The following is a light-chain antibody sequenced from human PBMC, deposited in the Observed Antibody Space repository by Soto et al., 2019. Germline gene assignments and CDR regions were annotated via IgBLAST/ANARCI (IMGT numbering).Light chain of an antibody. CDR1: SGDVGNYNL. J-gene: IGLJ1*01. CDR2: EGS. Sequence: QSALTQPASVSGSPGQSISISCTGTSGDVGNYNLVSWYQQHPGKAPKLIIYEGSKRPSGVSNRFSGSKSGNTASLTVSGLQAEDEADYYCCSYAPTSTFVFGTGTKVTVL. CDR3: CSYAPTSTFV. V-gene: IGLV2-23*01.